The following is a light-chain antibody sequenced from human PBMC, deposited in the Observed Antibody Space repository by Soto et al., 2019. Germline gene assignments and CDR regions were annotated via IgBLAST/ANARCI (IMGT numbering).Light chain of an antibody. V-gene: IGKV1-33*01. CDR3: QQYNSMLS. Sequence: DIQMTQSPSSLSASVGDRVTIACQSSHDVSRNLNWFQQKPGEAPKLLIYDASNLERGVPSRFSGSGSGTDFTLTISSLQPEDVATYYCQQYNSMLSFGGVTEVEMK. CDR1: HDVSRN. J-gene: IGKJ4*01. CDR2: DAS.